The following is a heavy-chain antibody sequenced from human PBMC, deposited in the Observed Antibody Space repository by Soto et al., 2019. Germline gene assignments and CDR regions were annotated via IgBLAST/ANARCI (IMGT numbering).Heavy chain of an antibody. V-gene: IGHV4-39*01. D-gene: IGHD1-7*01. Sequence: QLQLQESGPGLVKPSETLSLTCTVSGGSISSSSYYWGWIRQPPGKGLEWIGSIYYSGSTYYNPSLKSRVTISVDTSKNQFSLKLSSVTAADTAVYYCARHELSRCPTRGWFDPWGQGTLVTVSS. CDR2: IYYSGST. CDR1: GGSISSSSYY. J-gene: IGHJ5*02. CDR3: ARHELSRCPTRGWFDP.